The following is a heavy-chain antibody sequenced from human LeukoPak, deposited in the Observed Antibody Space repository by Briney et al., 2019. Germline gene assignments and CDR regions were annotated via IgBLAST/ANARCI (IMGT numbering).Heavy chain of an antibody. V-gene: IGHV1-2*02. Sequence: ASVKVSCKASGYTFTGYYMHWVRQAPGQGLEWLGWINPNSGGTNFAQRFQGRVTMTRDTSISTAYMELSKLRSVDTAVYYCARDWDGMDVWGQGTTVTVSS. D-gene: IGHD3-16*01. CDR1: GYTFTGYY. CDR3: ARDWDGMDV. CDR2: INPNSGGT. J-gene: IGHJ6*02.